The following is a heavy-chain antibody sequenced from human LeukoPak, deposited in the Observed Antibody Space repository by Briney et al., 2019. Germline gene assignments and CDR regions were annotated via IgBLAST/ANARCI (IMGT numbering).Heavy chain of an antibody. J-gene: IGHJ4*02. CDR1: GGSISSSSYY. CDR3: TRSFPGIVGAADF. V-gene: IGHV4-39*07. D-gene: IGHD1-26*01. Sequence: SETLSLTCTVSGGSISSSSYYWGWIRQPPGKGLEWIGSIYYSGSTYYNPSLKSRVTISVDTSMNQFSLKVTSMTAADTGVYYCTRSFPGIVGAADFWGQGTLVTVSS. CDR2: IYYSGST.